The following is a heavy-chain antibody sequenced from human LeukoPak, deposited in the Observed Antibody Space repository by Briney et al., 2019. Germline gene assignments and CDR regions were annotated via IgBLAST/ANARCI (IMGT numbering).Heavy chain of an antibody. J-gene: IGHJ6*02. V-gene: IGHV4-59*01. CDR3: ARDRPANWLYYYYGMDV. Sequence: ETLSLTCTVSGGSISSYYWSWIRQPPGKGLEWIGYIYYSGSTNYKPSLKSGVTISVNTSKNQFSLKLSSVTAADTAVYYCARDRPANWLYYYYGMDVWGQGTTVTVSS. D-gene: IGHD7-27*01. CDR1: GGSISSYY. CDR2: IYYSGST.